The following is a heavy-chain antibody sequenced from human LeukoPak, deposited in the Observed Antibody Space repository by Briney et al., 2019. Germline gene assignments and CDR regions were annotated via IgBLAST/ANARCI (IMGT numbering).Heavy chain of an antibody. Sequence: PGGSLRLSCAASGFTFSSYAMSWVRQAPGKGLEWVSAISGSGGSTYYADSVKGRFTISRDNSKNTLYLQMNSLRAEDTAVYHCAKLAGHYYYYGMDVWGQGTTVTVSS. J-gene: IGHJ6*02. CDR1: GFTFSSYA. CDR3: AKLAGHYYYYGMDV. D-gene: IGHD3-3*02. CDR2: ISGSGGST. V-gene: IGHV3-23*01.